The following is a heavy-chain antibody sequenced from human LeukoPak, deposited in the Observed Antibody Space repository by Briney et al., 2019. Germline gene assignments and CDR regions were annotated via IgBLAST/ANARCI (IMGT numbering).Heavy chain of an antibody. CDR3: ARLGKGRSGYYYPIYYMDV. CDR2: ISSSSSYI. CDR1: GFTFSSYS. J-gene: IGHJ6*03. V-gene: IGHV3-21*01. Sequence: PGGSLRLSCAASGFTFSSYSMNWVRQAPGKGLEWVSSISSSSSYIYYADSVEGRFTISRDNAKNSLYLQMNSLRAEDTAVYYCARLGKGRSGYYYPIYYMDVWGKGTTVTVSS. D-gene: IGHD3-22*01.